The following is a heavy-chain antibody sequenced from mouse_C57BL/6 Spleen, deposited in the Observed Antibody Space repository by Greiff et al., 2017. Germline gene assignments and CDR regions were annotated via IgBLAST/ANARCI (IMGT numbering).Heavy chain of an antibody. CDR3: ARHDDGSSYRENHFDY. Sequence: EVKLVESGGDLVKPGGSLKLSCAASGFTFSSYGMSWVRQTPDKRLEWVATISSGGSYTYYPDSVKGRFTISRDNAKNTLYLQMSSLKSEDTAMYYCARHDDGSSYRENHFDYWGQGTTLTVSS. CDR1: GFTFSSYG. J-gene: IGHJ2*01. CDR2: ISSGGSYT. D-gene: IGHD1-1*01. V-gene: IGHV5-6*01.